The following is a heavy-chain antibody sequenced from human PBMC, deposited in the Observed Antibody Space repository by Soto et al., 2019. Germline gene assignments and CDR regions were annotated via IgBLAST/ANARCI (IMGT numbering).Heavy chain of an antibody. J-gene: IGHJ4*02. CDR3: AKDQEWGGSYPVFDY. CDR1: GFTFSSYA. Sequence: GGSLRLSCAASGFTFSSYAMSWVRQAPGKGLEWVSAISGSGGSTYYADSVKGRFTISRDNSKNTLYLQMNSLRAEDTAVYYCAKDQEWGGSYPVFDYWGQGTLVTVSS. CDR2: ISGSGGST. V-gene: IGHV3-23*01. D-gene: IGHD1-26*01.